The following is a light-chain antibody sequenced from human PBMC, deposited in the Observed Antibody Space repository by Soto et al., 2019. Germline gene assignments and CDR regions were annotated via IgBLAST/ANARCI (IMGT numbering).Light chain of an antibody. CDR3: CSYAGSYRV. V-gene: IGLV2-11*01. J-gene: IGLJ3*02. CDR1: SSDVGGYNY. Sequence: QSALTQPRSVSGSPGQAVTISCTGTSSDVGGYNYVSWYQQHPGKAPKLMIYDVSKQPSGVPDRFSGSKSGDTASLTISGLQAEDESDDYCCSYAGSYRVFGVGTKLTVL. CDR2: DVS.